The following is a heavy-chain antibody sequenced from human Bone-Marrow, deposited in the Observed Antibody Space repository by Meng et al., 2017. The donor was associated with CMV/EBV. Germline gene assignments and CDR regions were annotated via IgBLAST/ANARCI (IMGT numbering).Heavy chain of an antibody. D-gene: IGHD6-13*01. V-gene: IGHV3-48*03. Sequence: GGSLRLSCSTSGFTFSTYEMNWVRQAPGKGLEWVSYISYSGTTIYYADSVKGRFTISRDNSKNTLYLQMNSLRAEDTAVYYCARAKVAAGSCDYWGQGTLVTVSS. J-gene: IGHJ4*02. CDR3: ARAKVAAGSCDY. CDR2: ISYSGTTI. CDR1: GFTFSTYE.